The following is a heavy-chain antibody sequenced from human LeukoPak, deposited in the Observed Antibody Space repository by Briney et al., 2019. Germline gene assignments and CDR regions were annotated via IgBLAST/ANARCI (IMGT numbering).Heavy chain of an antibody. V-gene: IGHV3-74*01. CDR3: AKDLHYGSADY. CDR2: INPDGGST. J-gene: IGHJ4*02. CDR1: GFTFSNYW. D-gene: IGHD3-10*01. Sequence: GGSLRLSCAASGFTFSNYWMHWVRHAPGKGLVWVSFINPDGGSTNYADSVKGRFTMSRDNAKNTLYLQMNSLRAEDTAVYYCAKDLHYGSADYWGQGTLVTVSS.